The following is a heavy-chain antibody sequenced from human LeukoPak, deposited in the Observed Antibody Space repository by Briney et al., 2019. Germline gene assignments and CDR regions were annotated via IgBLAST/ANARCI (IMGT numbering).Heavy chain of an antibody. D-gene: IGHD1-26*01. CDR2: IRNDGSNE. CDR1: GFTFDDYA. V-gene: IGHV3-30*02. CDR3: ARAGSFGGDDY. J-gene: IGHJ4*02. Sequence: SGRSLRLSCAASGFTFDDYAMHWVRQAPGSGLEWVTFIRNDGSNEYYADSVKGRFTISRDNSKNTLYLQMDSLRTKGTAVYFCARAGSFGGDDYWGQGTLVTVSS.